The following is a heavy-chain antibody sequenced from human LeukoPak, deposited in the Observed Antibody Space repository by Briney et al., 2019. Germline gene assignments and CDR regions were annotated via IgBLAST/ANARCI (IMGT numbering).Heavy chain of an antibody. CDR2: TYYRSKWYN. J-gene: IGHJ6*02. CDR1: GDSVSSNSAV. D-gene: IGHD4-23*01. V-gene: IGHV6-1*01. Sequence: SQTLSLTCAISGDSVSSNSAVWNWIRQSPSRGLEWLGRTYYRSKWYNDYALFVKSRIIINPDTSKNQFSLQLNSVTPDDTAVYYCARNSVAMDVWGQGTTVTVSS. CDR3: ARNSVAMDV.